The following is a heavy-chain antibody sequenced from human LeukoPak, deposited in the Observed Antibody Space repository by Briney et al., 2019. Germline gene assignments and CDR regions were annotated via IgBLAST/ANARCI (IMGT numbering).Heavy chain of an antibody. D-gene: IGHD3-22*01. V-gene: IGHV4-61*01. J-gene: IGHJ4*02. CDR3: ARGIDTAMVTWEKDYYGSSGYHYFDY. CDR1: GGSVSSGSYY. CDR2: IYYSGNT. Sequence: SETLSLTCTVSGGSVSSGSYYWSWIRQLPGKGLEWIGYIYYSGNTNYNPSLKSRVTISVDTSKNQFSLKLSSVTAADTAVYYCARGIDTAMVTWEKDYYGSSGYHYFDYWGQGTLVTVSS.